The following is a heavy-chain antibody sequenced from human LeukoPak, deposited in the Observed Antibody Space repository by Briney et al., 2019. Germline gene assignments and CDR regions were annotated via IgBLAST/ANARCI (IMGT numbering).Heavy chain of an antibody. CDR1: RFTFTNDW. CDR3: ARDFVLNWFDP. J-gene: IGHJ5*02. D-gene: IGHD3-3*01. Sequence: PFIAAARFTFTNDWVSMAREAPSIEPEWVANIKQDGTEKYYVDSVKGRFTISRDNAKNSLYLQMNSLRAEDTAVYYCARDFVLNWFDPWGQGTLVTVSS. CDR2: IKQDGTEK. V-gene: IGHV3-7*04.